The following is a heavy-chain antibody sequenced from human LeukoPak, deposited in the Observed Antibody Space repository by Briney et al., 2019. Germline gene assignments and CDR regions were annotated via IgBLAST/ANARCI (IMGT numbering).Heavy chain of an antibody. CDR3: AGGYSYGWNYMDV. D-gene: IGHD5-18*01. Sequence: PSETLSLTCAVSGGSISSSNWWSWVRQPPGKGLEWIGYIYYSGSTNYNPSLKSRVTISVDTSKNQFSLKLSSVTAADTAVYYCAGGYSYGWNYMDVWGKGTTVTISS. CDR2: IYYSGST. CDR1: GGSISSSNW. J-gene: IGHJ6*03. V-gene: IGHV4-4*02.